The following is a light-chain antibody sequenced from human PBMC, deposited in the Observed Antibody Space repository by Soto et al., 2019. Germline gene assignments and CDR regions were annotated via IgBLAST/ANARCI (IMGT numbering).Light chain of an antibody. Sequence: EIVLTQSPATLSLSPGERATLSCRTSQSVSKYFAWYQQKPGRAPRLLIYDASSRATGIPARFIGSGSGTDFTLTIPSLVPEAFAIYYCQQRSNWPITFGQGTRLAIK. CDR2: DAS. CDR1: QSVSKY. J-gene: IGKJ5*01. V-gene: IGKV3-11*01. CDR3: QQRSNWPIT.